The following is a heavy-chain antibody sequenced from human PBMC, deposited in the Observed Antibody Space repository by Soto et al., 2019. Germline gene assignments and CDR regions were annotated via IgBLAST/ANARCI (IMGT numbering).Heavy chain of an antibody. V-gene: IGHV3-74*01. CDR3: VRALSIEARHPYDP. CDR2: INSDGSIT. CDR1: GFTLSSYS. Sequence: RLSFAALGFTLSSYSLKWVRQSTGKGRVWVSRINSDGSITSYADSVKGRFTISRENAKKTVYTQMKRLRAEDTAVYYCVRALSIEARHPYDP. J-gene: IGHJ5*02. D-gene: IGHD6-6*01.